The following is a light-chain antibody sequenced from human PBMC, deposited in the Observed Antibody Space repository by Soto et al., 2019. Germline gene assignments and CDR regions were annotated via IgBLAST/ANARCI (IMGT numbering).Light chain of an antibody. J-gene: IGLJ1*01. CDR1: SSDIGGSDF. Sequence: QSVLTQPPSASGSPGQSVTISCTGTSSDIGGSDFVSWYQQHPGRGPKLLIFEVNRRPSGVPDRFSGSKSGNTASLTVSGLQVDDEADYYCASYGGRNKWCVFGTGTKSPS. V-gene: IGLV2-8*01. CDR2: EVN. CDR3: ASYGGRNKWCV.